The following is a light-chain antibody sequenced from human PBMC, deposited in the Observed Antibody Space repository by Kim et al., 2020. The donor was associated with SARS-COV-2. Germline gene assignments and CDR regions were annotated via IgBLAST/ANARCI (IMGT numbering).Light chain of an antibody. CDR1: QSLVYSDRNTY. V-gene: IGKV2-30*01. CDR3: MQGTHWPLT. J-gene: IGKJ4*02. CDR2: KVS. Sequence: DVVMTQSPLSLPVTLGQPASISCRSSQSLVYSDRNTYLNWLQQRPGQSPRRLIYKVSNRDSGVPDRFSGSGSGTDFTLKISRVEAEDVGVYYCMQGTHWPLTFGGGTKVDIK.